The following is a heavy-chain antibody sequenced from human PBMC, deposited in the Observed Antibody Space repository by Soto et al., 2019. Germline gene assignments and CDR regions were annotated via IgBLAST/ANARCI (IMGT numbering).Heavy chain of an antibody. CDR2: INYSGGT. CDR3: AKSYSSPFDP. CDR1: GGTFSSYY. Sequence: PSETLSHTCAVYGGTFSSYYWNWICQSPGKGLEWIGDINYSGGTNYNPSLKSRVTISVDTSKNQFSLQLDSVTAADTAVYYCAKSYSSPFDPWGQGALVTVSS. J-gene: IGHJ5*02. D-gene: IGHD6-13*01. V-gene: IGHV4-34*08.